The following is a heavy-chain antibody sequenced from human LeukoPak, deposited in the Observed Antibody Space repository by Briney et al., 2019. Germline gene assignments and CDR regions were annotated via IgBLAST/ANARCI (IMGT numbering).Heavy chain of an antibody. CDR1: GFTFSDFW. CDR3: AKDGYSGVVGWFDP. J-gene: IGHJ5*02. Sequence: GGSLRLSCAASGFTFSDFWMHWVRQAPGKGLGWVSRINSGGTVTNYADSVKGRLTISRDNAKNSLYLQMNSLRAEDTALYYCAKDGYSGVVGWFDPWGQGTLVTVSS. V-gene: IGHV3-74*01. D-gene: IGHD6-13*01. CDR2: INSGGTVT.